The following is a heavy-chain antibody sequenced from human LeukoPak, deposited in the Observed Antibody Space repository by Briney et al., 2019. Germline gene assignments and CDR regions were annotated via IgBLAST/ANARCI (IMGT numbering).Heavy chain of an antibody. CDR3: ARSSIAVAGTGVEDY. V-gene: IGHV3-30-3*01. D-gene: IGHD6-19*01. CDR2: ISYDGSNE. J-gene: IGHJ4*02. CDR1: GFTFSSYA. Sequence: PGRSLRLSCAASGFTFSSYAMHWVRQAPGKGLEWVAVISYDGSNEYYADSVKGRFTISRDNSKNTLYLQMNSLRAEDTAVYYCARSSIAVAGTGVEDYWGQGTLVTVSS.